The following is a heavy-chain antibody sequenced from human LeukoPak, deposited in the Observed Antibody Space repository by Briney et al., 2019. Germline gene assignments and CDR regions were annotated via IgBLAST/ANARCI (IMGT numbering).Heavy chain of an antibody. J-gene: IGHJ5*02. D-gene: IGHD3-10*01. V-gene: IGHV3-53*01. CDR1: GFTVGSNY. CDR2: IYTSGST. CDR3: ARVTTSGSYKFDN. Sequence: GGSLRLSCAASGFTVGSNYISWVRQAPGKGLEWVSLIYTSGSTYYADSVKGRFTISRDNSKNTLYLQMNSLRAEDTAVYYCARVTTSGSYKFDNWGQGTLVTVSS.